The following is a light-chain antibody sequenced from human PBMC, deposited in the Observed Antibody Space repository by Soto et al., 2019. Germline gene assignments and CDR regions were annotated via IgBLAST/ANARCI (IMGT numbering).Light chain of an antibody. J-gene: IGKJ1*01. CDR2: GAS. CDR1: QSVSTN. Sequence: EIVMTQSPATLSVSPGERATLSCRASQSVSTNLAWYQQRPGQAPRLLIYGASTRATGIPARFSGSGSATEFTLTIGSLQSEDFAVYFCQQYDNWPPLTFGQGTKVDIK. V-gene: IGKV3-15*01. CDR3: QQYDNWPPLT.